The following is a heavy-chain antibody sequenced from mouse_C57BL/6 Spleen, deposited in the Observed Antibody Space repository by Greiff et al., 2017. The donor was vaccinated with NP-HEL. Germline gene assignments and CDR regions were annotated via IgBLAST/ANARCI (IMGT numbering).Heavy chain of an antibody. V-gene: IGHV2-2*01. CDR1: GFSLTSYG. J-gene: IGHJ1*03. D-gene: IGHD1-1*01. Sequence: QVQLKQSGPGLVQPSQSLSITCTVSGFSLTSYGVHWVRQSPGKGLEWLGVIWSGGSTDYNAAFISRLSISKDNSKSQVFFKMNSLQADDTAIYYCARATPTVVAFNWYFDVGGTGTTVTVSS. CDR3: ARATPTVVAFNWYFDV. CDR2: IWSGGST.